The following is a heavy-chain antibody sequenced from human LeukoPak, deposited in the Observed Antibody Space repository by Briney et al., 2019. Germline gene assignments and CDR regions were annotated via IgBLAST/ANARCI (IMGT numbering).Heavy chain of an antibody. Sequence: PSETLSLICAVYGGSFSGYYWSWIRQPPGKGLEWIGEINHSGSTNYNPSLKSRVTISVDTSKNQFSLKLSSVTAADTAVYYCARGGYCSGGSCYSGSWLDYWGQGTLVTVSS. CDR2: INHSGST. CDR3: ARGGYCSGGSCYSGSWLDY. CDR1: GGSFSGYY. V-gene: IGHV4-34*01. J-gene: IGHJ4*02. D-gene: IGHD2-15*01.